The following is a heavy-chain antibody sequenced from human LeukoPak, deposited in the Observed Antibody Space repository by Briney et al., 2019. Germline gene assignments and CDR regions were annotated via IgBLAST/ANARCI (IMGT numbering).Heavy chain of an antibody. Sequence: LRLSCAASGFTFSNYAMNWVRQTPGKGLEWIGYIYYSGSTYYNPSLKSRVTISVDTSKNQFSLKLSSVTAADTAVYYCARRTPGSYFDYWGQGTLVTVSS. D-gene: IGHD1-14*01. CDR3: ARRTPGSYFDY. CDR2: IYYSGST. J-gene: IGHJ4*02. V-gene: IGHV4-30-4*08. CDR1: GFTFSNYA.